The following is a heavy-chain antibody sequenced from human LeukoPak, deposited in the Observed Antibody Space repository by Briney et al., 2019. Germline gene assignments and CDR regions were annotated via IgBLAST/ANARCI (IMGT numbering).Heavy chain of an antibody. CDR1: GFTFSSYS. CDR3: ARARDSDYYDSSGRAFDI. J-gene: IGHJ3*02. D-gene: IGHD3-22*01. V-gene: IGHV3-21*01. Sequence: GGSLRLSCAASGFTFSSYSMNWVRQAPGKGLEWVSSISSSSSYIYYADSVKGRFTISRDNAKNSLYLQMNSLRAEDTAVYYCARARDSDYYDSSGRAFDIWGQGTMVTVSS. CDR2: ISSSSSYI.